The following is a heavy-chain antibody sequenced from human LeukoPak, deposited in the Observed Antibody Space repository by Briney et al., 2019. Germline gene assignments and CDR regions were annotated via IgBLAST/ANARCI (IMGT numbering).Heavy chain of an antibody. D-gene: IGHD3-10*01. V-gene: IGHV3-23*01. CDR2: IISSGSGT. Sequence: GGSLRLSCAASGFTFSSYAMSWVRQAPGKGLEWVSAIISSGSGTYYVDSVKGRFTISRDNSKNTLYLQMNSLRAEDTAVYYCAKGGKESDYWGQGTLVTVSS. CDR1: GFTFSSYA. J-gene: IGHJ4*02. CDR3: AKGGKESDY.